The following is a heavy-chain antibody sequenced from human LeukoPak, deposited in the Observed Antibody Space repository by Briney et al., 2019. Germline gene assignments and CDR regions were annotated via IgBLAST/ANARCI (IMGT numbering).Heavy chain of an antibody. Sequence: GGSLRLSCAASGFTFSSYSMNWVRQAPGKGLEWVSYISSSNSYIYYADSVKGRFTVSRDNAKNSVYLQMNSPRAEDTAVYYCARDSELLEWLPDSDLWGQGTLVTVSS. CDR3: ARDSELLEWLPDSDL. D-gene: IGHD3-3*01. CDR1: GFTFSSYS. V-gene: IGHV3-21*05. J-gene: IGHJ5*02. CDR2: ISSSNSYI.